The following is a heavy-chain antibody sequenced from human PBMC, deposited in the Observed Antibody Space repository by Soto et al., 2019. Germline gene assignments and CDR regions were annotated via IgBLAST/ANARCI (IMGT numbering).Heavy chain of an antibody. D-gene: IGHD2-21*01. CDR1: GFTFSNYG. Sequence: EVQLVESGGGLVQPGGSLRPSCAASGFTFSNYGMNRARQAPGRGLEWVTHINAPGETKSYSDSVKGRFTISRDDAKNSLYLQMNSLTADDTAIYYCARDPEGINDFDYWGQGTLVTVSS. V-gene: IGHV3-48*04. J-gene: IGHJ4*02. CDR2: INAPGETK. CDR3: ARDPEGINDFDY.